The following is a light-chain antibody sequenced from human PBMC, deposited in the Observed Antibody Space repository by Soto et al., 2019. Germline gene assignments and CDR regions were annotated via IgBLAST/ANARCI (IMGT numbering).Light chain of an antibody. CDR1: KLGDKY. CDR2: QDT. V-gene: IGLV3-1*01. Sequence: SYELTQPPSVSVSPGQTASITCSGDKLGDKYASWYQQKPGQSPVLVIYQDTKRPSGIPERFSGSNSGNTATLTISGTQAVDEADYYCQAWDSSTVVCGGGTQLTVL. CDR3: QAWDSSTVV. J-gene: IGLJ2*01.